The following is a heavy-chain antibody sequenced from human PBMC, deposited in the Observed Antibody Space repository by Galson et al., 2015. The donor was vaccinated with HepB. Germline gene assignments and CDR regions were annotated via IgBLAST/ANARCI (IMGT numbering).Heavy chain of an antibody. CDR1: GFTFSSYW. CDR2: IKQDGSEK. CDR3: ARVGEPGIAAAGYYFDY. Sequence: SLRLSCAASGFTFSSYWMSWVRQAPGKGLEWVANIKQDGSEKYYVGSVKGRFTISRDNAKNSLYLQMNSLRAEDTAVYYCARVGEPGIAAAGYYFDYWGQGTLVTVSS. V-gene: IGHV3-7*03. J-gene: IGHJ4*02. D-gene: IGHD6-13*01.